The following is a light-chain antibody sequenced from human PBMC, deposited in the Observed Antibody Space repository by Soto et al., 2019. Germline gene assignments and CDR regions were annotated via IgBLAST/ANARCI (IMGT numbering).Light chain of an antibody. V-gene: IGLV2-14*01. J-gene: IGLJ1*01. CDR3: SSYTSSSTNV. CDR1: SSDVDGYNF. Sequence: QSALTQPASVSGSPGQSITISCTGTSSDVDGYNFVSWYQQDPGKAPKLMIFEVTNRPSGVSNRFSGSKSGNTASLTISGLQAEDEADYYCSSYTSSSTNVFGTGTKVTVL. CDR2: EVT.